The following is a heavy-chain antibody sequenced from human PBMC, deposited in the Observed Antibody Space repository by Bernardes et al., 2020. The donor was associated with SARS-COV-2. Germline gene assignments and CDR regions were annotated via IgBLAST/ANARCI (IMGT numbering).Heavy chain of an antibody. V-gene: IGHV1-2*02. J-gene: IGHJ3*02. D-gene: IGHD4-17*01. CDR2: INPNSGGT. CDR1: GYPFTGYY. Sequence: ASVKVSCKASGYPFTGYYIHWVRQAPGQGLEWMGWINPNSGGTNYAQKFQGRVTMTRDTSISTAYMELSRLRSDDTAVYYCARDGYGDYVNAFDIWGQGTMVTVSS. CDR3: ARDGYGDYVNAFDI.